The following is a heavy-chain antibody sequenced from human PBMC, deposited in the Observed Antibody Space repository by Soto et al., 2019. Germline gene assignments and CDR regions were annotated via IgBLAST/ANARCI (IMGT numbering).Heavy chain of an antibody. D-gene: IGHD3-10*01. Sequence: ASVKVSCKTSGDTFTNFGLSWVRQAPGQGLEWVGWIATYNTIRNYAQKFQGRLTLTTDTSTSTAYMELKSLGYDDTAVYYCARVLRGVVNWFDPWGQGTLVTVSS. J-gene: IGHJ5*02. CDR1: GDTFTNFG. V-gene: IGHV1-18*01. CDR2: IATYNTIR. CDR3: ARVLRGVVNWFDP.